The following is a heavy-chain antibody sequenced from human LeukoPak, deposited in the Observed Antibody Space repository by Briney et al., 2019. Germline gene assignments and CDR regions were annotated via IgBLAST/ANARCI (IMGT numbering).Heavy chain of an antibody. J-gene: IGHJ5*02. V-gene: IGHV1-2*02. Sequence: ASVKVSCKASEYTFTAYYIHWVRQAPGQGLEWMGWINPKSGGRNYAQKFQDRVTMTRDTSIRTAYMELRSLGSDDTAVYYCARDVSGDSWFDPWGQGTLVTVSS. CDR1: EYTFTAYY. CDR3: ARDVSGDSWFDP. D-gene: IGHD4-17*01. CDR2: INPKSGGR.